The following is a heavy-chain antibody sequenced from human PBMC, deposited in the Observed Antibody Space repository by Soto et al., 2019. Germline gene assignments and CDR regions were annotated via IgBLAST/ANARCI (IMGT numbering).Heavy chain of an antibody. CDR2: IYHSGST. CDR1: GGSISSGGYS. J-gene: IGHJ4*02. CDR3: ASSNGAAAGYFDY. D-gene: IGHD6-13*01. Sequence: KPSETLSLTCAVSGGSISSGGYSWSWIRQPPGKGLEWIGYIYHSGSTYYNPSLKSRVTISVDRSKNQFSLKLSSVTAADTAVYYCASSNGAAAGYFDYWGQGTLVTVSS. V-gene: IGHV4-30-2*01.